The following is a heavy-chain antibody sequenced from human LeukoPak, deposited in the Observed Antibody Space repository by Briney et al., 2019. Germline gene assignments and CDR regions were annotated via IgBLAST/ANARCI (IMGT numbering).Heavy chain of an antibody. CDR2: IYPGDSDT. CDR3: ARRLLPAASGAFDI. J-gene: IGHJ3*02. Sequence: GRSRQISCMGSGYSFTIYSIAWARQMPGRGLDWMGIIYPGDSDTRYSPSFQGQVTISGDKSISTAYVQWSSLKASDTAIYYCARRLLPAASGAFDIWGQGTIVTVSS. CDR1: GYSFTIYS. V-gene: IGHV5-51*01. D-gene: IGHD2-2*01.